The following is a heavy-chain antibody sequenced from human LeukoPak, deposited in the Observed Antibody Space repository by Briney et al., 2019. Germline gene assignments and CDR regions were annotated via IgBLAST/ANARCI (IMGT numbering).Heavy chain of an antibody. CDR1: GYTFTGYY. V-gene: IGHV1-2*02. CDR2: INPNSGGT. J-gene: IGHJ4*02. CDR3: ARDPGERLTMVRGVITPTFDY. D-gene: IGHD3-10*01. Sequence: GASVKVSCKASGYTFTGYYMHWVRQAPGQGLEWMGWINPNSGGTNYARKFQGRVTMTRDTSISTAYMELSRLRSDDTAVYYCARDPGERLTMVRGVITPTFDYWGQGTLVTVSS.